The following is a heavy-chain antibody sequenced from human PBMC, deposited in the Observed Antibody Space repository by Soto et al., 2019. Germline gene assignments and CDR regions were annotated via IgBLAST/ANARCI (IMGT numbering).Heavy chain of an antibody. CDR3: ARDVSPGSSSLYLDAFDI. Sequence: EVQLEESGGDLVQPGGSLRLSCAASGFTLSAYWMTWVRQAPGKGLEWVANINRDGSKKSYLDSVRGRFNISRDNVGNSLYRQMDSMRAADTDLYYCARDVSPGSSSLYLDAFDIWGQGTMVTVSS. CDR1: GFTLSAYW. D-gene: IGHD6-13*01. CDR2: INRDGSKK. V-gene: IGHV3-7*05. J-gene: IGHJ3*02.